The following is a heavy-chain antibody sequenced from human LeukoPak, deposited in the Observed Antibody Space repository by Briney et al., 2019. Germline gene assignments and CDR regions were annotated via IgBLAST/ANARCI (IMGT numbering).Heavy chain of an antibody. CDR2: IYYSGST. D-gene: IGHD3-22*01. CDR3: ARVVTTYYYDSSGDYFDY. J-gene: IGHJ4*02. CDR1: GGSFSSGSYY. V-gene: IGHV4-61*01. Sequence: SETLSLTCTVSGGSFSSGSYYWSWIRQPPGKGLEWIGYIYYSGSTNYNPSLKSRFTISVDTSKNQFSLKLSSVTAADTAVYYCARVVTTYYYDSSGDYFDYWGQGTVVTVSS.